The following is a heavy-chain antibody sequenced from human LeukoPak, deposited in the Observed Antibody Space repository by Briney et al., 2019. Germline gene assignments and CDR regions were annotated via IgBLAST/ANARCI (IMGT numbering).Heavy chain of an antibody. D-gene: IGHD4-23*01. CDR3: ARDGGGNSGNPGSFDY. CDR2: IWYDGSKK. Sequence: GRSLRLSCAASGFTFSGYGMHWVRQAPGKGLEWVAGIWYDGSKKYYADSVKGRFTISRDNSKNTLYVQMNSLRAEDTAVYYCARDGGGNSGNPGSFDYWGQGTLVTVSS. CDR1: GFTFSGYG. V-gene: IGHV3-33*01. J-gene: IGHJ4*02.